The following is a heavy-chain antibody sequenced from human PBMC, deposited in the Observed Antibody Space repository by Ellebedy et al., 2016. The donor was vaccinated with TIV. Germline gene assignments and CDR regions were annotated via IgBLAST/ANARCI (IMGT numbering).Heavy chain of an antibody. CDR1: GFTVSNNY. D-gene: IGHD6-13*01. CDR2: ISSSNHYI. J-gene: IGHJ4*02. Sequence: GESLKISCAASGFTVSNNYMNWGRQAPGQGLEWVSSISSSNHYIYYADSVNGRFTISRDNAKNSLYLQMNSLRAEDTAVFYCARELAAAGFFDYWGQGTLVTVSS. V-gene: IGHV3-21*01. CDR3: ARELAAAGFFDY.